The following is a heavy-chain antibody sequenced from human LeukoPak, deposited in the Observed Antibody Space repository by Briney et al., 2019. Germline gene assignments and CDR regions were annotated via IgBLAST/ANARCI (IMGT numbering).Heavy chain of an antibody. J-gene: IGHJ6*03. V-gene: IGHV3-53*01. Sequence: QPGGSLRLSCAASGFTVSSNYMSWVRQAPGKGLEWVSVIYSGGSTYYADSVKGRFTISRDNSKNTLYLQMNSLRAEDTAVYYCARDSGWYPERYYYYMDVWGKGTTVTVSS. D-gene: IGHD6-19*01. CDR3: ARDSGWYPERYYYYMDV. CDR1: GFTVSSNY. CDR2: IYSGGST.